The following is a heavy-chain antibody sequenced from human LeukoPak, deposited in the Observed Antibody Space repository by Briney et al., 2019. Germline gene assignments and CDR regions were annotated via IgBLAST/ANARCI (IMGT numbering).Heavy chain of an antibody. V-gene: IGHV1-69*13. J-gene: IGHJ4*02. CDR1: GGTFSSYA. D-gene: IGHD2-21*01. CDR2: IIPIFGTA. Sequence: SVNVSCKASGGTFSSYAISWVRQAPGQGREWMGGIIPIFGTANYAQKFQGRVTITADESTSTAYMELSSLRSEDTAVYYCARVNSRPYYFDYWGQGTLVTVSS. CDR3: ARVNSRPYYFDY.